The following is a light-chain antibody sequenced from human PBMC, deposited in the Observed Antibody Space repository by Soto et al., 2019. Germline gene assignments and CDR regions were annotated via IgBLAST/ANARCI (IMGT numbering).Light chain of an antibody. CDR2: AAS. Sequence: IQVTQSPFFLSASVGDRVTITWRASQIISSFLIWYQQKPGKAPKLLIYAASNLQSGVPSRFSGSGSGTDFTLTISSLQPEDFATYYCQQSYSTPITFGQGTRLEIK. CDR1: QIISSF. V-gene: IGKV1-39*01. CDR3: QQSYSTPIT. J-gene: IGKJ5*01.